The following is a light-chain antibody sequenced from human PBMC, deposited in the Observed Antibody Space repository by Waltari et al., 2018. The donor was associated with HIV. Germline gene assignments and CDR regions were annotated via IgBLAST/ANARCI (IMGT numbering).Light chain of an antibody. V-gene: IGKV1-39*01. CDR2: AAS. CDR1: QSINSY. CDR3: QQSYSIPYT. J-gene: IGKJ2*01. Sequence: DIQMTQSPSSLSASVGDRVTITCRASQSINSYLNWYQQKPGKAPNLLIYAASSLQSGVPSRLSGSGSGTDFTLTISSLQPEDFATYYCQQSYSIPYTFGQGTKLEIK.